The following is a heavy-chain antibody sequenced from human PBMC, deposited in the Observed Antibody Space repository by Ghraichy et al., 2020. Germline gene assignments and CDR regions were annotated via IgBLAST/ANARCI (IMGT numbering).Heavy chain of an antibody. CDR2: INHSGST. CDR1: GGSFSGYY. CDR3: ARGRGRMVRGVIGGGY. Sequence: SETLSLTCAVYGGSFSGYYWSWIRQPPGKGLEWIGEINHSGSTNYNPSLKSRVTISVDTSKNQFSLKLSSVTAADTAVYYCARGRGRMVRGVIGGGYWGQGTLVTVSS. D-gene: IGHD3-10*01. V-gene: IGHV4-34*01. J-gene: IGHJ4*02.